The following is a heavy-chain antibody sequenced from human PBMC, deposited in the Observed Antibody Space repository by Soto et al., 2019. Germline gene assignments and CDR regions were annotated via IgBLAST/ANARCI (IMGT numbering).Heavy chain of an antibody. D-gene: IGHD3-22*01. CDR1: GVSVSNRTYY. Sequence: SETLSLTCEVSGVSVSNRTYYWTWIRQPPGKGLEWIGFLYYGGTNYNPSLKSRLTIALDTSKNQISLNLCSVTAADTADYYCVRDLGLTARADDKYYYYALDVWGQGTTVTVSS. J-gene: IGHJ6*02. CDR2: LYYGGT. V-gene: IGHV4-61*01. CDR3: VRDLGLTARADDKYYYYALDV.